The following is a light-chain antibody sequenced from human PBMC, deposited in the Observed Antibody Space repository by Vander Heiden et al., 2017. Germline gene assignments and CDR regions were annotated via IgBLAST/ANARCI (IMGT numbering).Light chain of an antibody. J-gene: IGKJ1*01. V-gene: IGKV3-20*01. CDR2: GIS. CDR3: EQYGSSPRT. Sequence: EIVLTQSPGTLSMSPGERAPLSCRASQSVVDNYFAWYQQKPGQAPRLLINGISFRTTGIPDRFSGSRSGTDFTLTISRLEPEDFAVYYCEQYGSSPRTFGQGTKVEIK. CDR1: QSVVDNY.